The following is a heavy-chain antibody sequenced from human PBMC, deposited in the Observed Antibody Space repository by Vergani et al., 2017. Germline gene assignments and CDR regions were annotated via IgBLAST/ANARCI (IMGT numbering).Heavy chain of an antibody. CDR3: ARRGIMITPFDY. D-gene: IGHD3-16*01. Sequence: QVQLQQWGAGLLKPSETLSLTCAVYGGSFSGYYWSWIRQPPGKGLEWIGEINHSGSTNYNPSLKSRVTISVDTSKNQFSLKLSSVTAADTAVYYCARRGIMITPFDYWGQGTLVTVSS. J-gene: IGHJ4*02. CDR2: INHSGST. V-gene: IGHV4-34*01. CDR1: GGSFSGYY.